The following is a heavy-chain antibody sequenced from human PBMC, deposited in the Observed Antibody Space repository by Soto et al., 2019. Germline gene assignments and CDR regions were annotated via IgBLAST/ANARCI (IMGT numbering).Heavy chain of an antibody. Sequence: LRLSCAASVFTFSSYAMHWVRQAPGKGLEWVAVISYDGSNKYYADSVKGRFTISRDNSKNTLYLQMNSLRAEDTAVYYCARDLGQVVPRGPGYWGQGTLVTVSS. J-gene: IGHJ4*02. CDR2: ISYDGSNK. CDR3: ARDLGQVVPRGPGY. D-gene: IGHD2-15*01. CDR1: VFTFSSYA. V-gene: IGHV3-30-3*01.